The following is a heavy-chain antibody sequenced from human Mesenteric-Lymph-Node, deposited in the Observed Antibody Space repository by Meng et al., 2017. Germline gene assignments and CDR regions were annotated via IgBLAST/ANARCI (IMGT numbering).Heavy chain of an antibody. D-gene: IGHD6-19*01. V-gene: IGHV4-4*02. CDR1: GGSSSISTW. J-gene: IGHJ4*02. CDR2: IYHSGGT. Sequence: QEELQEAGPGLVKSSGTLSLNRAVSGGSSSISTWWSWFRQPPGKGLEWIGEIYHSGGTNYNPSLRGRVTISLDKSKNQFSLTLRSVTAADTAVYYCARDPYATGWAGWGQGTLVTVSS. CDR3: ARDPYATGWAG.